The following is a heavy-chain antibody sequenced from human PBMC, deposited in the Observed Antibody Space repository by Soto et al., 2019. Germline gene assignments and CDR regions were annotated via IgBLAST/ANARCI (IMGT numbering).Heavy chain of an antibody. V-gene: IGHV3-48*02. J-gene: IGHJ5*02. CDR3: ARGGVATIFGAS. CDR2: IDSSSKTI. Sequence: EVQLVESGGGLVQPGGSLRVSCAASGFTFSRYSMNWVRQAPGKGLEWLSYIDSSSKTIYYADSVKGRFIISRDNAKNSLYLQMYSLRDEDTAVYHCARGGVATIFGASWGQGTLVTVSS. D-gene: IGHD5-12*01. CDR1: GFTFSRYS.